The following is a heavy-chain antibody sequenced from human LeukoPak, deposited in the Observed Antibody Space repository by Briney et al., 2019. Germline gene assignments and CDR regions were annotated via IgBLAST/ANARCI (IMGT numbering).Heavy chain of an antibody. V-gene: IGHV3-9*03. J-gene: IGHJ3*02. CDR3: AKDIYGTGIQDAFDI. CDR2: ISWNSGRI. D-gene: IGHD1-1*01. CDR1: GFTFDDYA. Sequence: QPGRSLRLSCAASGFTFDDYAMHWVRQAPGKGLEWVSSISWNSGRIGYADSVKGRFTISRDNAKNSLYLQMNSLRAEDIALYFCAKDIYGTGIQDAFDIWGQGTMVTVSS.